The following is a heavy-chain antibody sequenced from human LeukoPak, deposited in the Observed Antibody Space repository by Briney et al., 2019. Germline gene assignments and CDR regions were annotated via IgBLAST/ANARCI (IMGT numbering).Heavy chain of an antibody. V-gene: IGHV3-23*01. CDR1: GFTFSSYA. CDR3: AKDLPYSGWDELGY. J-gene: IGHJ4*02. CDR2: ISGSGGST. D-gene: IGHD5-12*01. Sequence: GGSLTLSYAASGFTFSSYAMSWVRQAPGKGLEWVSAISGSGGSTYYADSVKGRFTISRDNSKNTLYLQMNSLRAEDTAVYYCAKDLPYSGWDELGYWGQGTLVTVSS.